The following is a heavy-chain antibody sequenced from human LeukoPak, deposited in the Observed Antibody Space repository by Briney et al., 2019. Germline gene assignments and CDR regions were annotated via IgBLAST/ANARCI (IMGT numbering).Heavy chain of an antibody. CDR1: GYTFTSYG. J-gene: IGHJ4*02. CDR2: ISAYNGNT. V-gene: IGHV1-18*01. Sequence: VASVKVSCKASGYTFTSYGISWVRQAPGQGLEWMGWISAYNGNTNYAQKFQGWVTMTRDTSISTAYMELSRLRSDDTAVYYCARDLAGDSPGWGQGTLVTVSS. D-gene: IGHD3-22*01. CDR3: ARDLAGDSPG.